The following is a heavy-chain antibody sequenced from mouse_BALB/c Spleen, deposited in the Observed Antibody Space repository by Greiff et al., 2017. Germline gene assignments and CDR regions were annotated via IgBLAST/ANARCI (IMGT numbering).Heavy chain of an antibody. J-gene: IGHJ4*01. D-gene: IGHD1-1*01. CDR2: ISSGSSTI. Sequence: EVQGVESGGGLVQPGGSRKLSCAASGFTFSSFGMHWVRQAPEKGLEWVAYISSGSSTIYYADTVKGRFTISRDNPKNTLFLQMTSLRSEDTAMYYCARDSHYYGSSYAMDYWGQGTSVTVSS. CDR3: ARDSHYYGSSYAMDY. V-gene: IGHV5-17*02. CDR1: GFTFSSFG.